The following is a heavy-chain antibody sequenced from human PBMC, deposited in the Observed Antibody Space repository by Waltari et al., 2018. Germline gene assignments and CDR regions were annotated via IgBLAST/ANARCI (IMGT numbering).Heavy chain of an antibody. CDR2: IKSKKDGGTT. CDR3: TTDGSWYELGSGY. V-gene: IGHV3-15*01. J-gene: IGHJ4*02. Sequence: EVQLVESGGGLVKPGGSLRLSCAASGFTFSNAWMSWVRQAPGKGLEWVGRIKSKKDGGTTDYAAPVKGRFTIAREDSKNTLYLQMNSLKTEDTAVYYCTTDGSWYELGSGYWGQGTLVTVSS. CDR1: GFTFSNAW. D-gene: IGHD6-13*01.